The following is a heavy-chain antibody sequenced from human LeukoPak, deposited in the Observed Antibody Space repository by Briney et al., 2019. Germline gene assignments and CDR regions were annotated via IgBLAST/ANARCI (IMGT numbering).Heavy chain of an antibody. CDR2: IYHSRST. V-gene: IGHV4-4*02. CDR1: GASISSSNW. D-gene: IGHD6-13*01. Sequence: PSETLSLTCAVSGASISSSNWWNWARQPPGKGLEWIGEIYHSRSTNYNPSLKSRVTISVDKSKNQFSLKLSSVTAADTAVYYCARDRPGGSSLDYWGQGTLVTVSS. J-gene: IGHJ4*02. CDR3: ARDRPGGSSLDY.